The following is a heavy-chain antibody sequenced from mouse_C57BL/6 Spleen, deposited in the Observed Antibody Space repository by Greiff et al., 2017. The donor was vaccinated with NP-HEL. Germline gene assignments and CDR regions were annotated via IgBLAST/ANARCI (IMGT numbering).Heavy chain of an antibody. CDR2: ISSGSSTI. Sequence: EVKLVESGGGLVKPGGSLKLSCAASGFTFSDYGMHWVRQAPEKGLEWVAYISSGSSTIYYADTVKGRFTISRDNAKNTLFLQMTSLRSEDTAMYYCATKGITTVVATNFDYWGQGTTLTVSS. CDR1: GFTFSDYG. J-gene: IGHJ2*01. V-gene: IGHV5-17*01. D-gene: IGHD1-1*01. CDR3: ATKGITTVVATNFDY.